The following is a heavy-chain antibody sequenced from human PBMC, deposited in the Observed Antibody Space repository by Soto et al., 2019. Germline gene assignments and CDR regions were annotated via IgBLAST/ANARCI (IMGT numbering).Heavy chain of an antibody. V-gene: IGHV1-69*13. Sequence: SVKVSCKASGGTFSSYAISWVRQAPGQGLEWMGGIIPIFGTANYAQKFQGRVTITADESTSTAYMELSSLRSEDTAVYYCARGGVTTSTFYYYYGMDVWGQGTTVTVSS. J-gene: IGHJ6*02. D-gene: IGHD4-4*01. CDR3: ARGGVTTSTFYYYYGMDV. CDR2: IIPIFGTA. CDR1: GGTFSSYA.